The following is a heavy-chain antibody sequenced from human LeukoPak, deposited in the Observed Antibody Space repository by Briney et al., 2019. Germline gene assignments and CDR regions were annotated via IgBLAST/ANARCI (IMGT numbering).Heavy chain of an antibody. J-gene: IGHJ4*02. V-gene: IGHV3-21*01. CDR2: ISSSSSYI. D-gene: IGHD5-12*01. Sequence: PGGSLRLSCAASGFTFSSFAMNWVRQAPGKGLEWVSSISSSSSYIYYADSVKGRFTISRDNAKNSLYLQMNSLRAEDTAVYYCARDLSGYDSSLAYWGQGTLVTVSS. CDR1: GFTFSSFA. CDR3: ARDLSGYDSSLAY.